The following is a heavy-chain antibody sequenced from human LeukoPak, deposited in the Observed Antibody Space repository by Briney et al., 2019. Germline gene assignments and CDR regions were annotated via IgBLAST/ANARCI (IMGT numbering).Heavy chain of an antibody. CDR1: GFTFSSYS. D-gene: IGHD3-10*01. Sequence: GGSLRLSCAASGFTFSSYSMNWVRQAPGKGLEWVSSISSSSSYIYYADSVKGRFTISRDNSKNTLYPQMNSLRAEDTAVYYCAKDRGRFGERRNWFDPWGQGTLVTVSS. CDR3: AKDRGRFGERRNWFDP. V-gene: IGHV3-21*01. CDR2: ISSSSSYI. J-gene: IGHJ5*02.